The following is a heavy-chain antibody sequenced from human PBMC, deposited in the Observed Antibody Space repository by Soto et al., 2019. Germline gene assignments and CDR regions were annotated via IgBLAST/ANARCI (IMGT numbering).Heavy chain of an antibody. J-gene: IGHJ4*02. Sequence: SETLSLTCTVSGGSISSSRCHWGWIRQHPGKGLEWIASINYSGTTFYNPSLKSRVTISVDTSKNQFALKLTSVTAADTAVYYCASNSYGYTLYDYWGQGTLVTVSS. CDR3: ASNSYGYTLYDY. V-gene: IGHV4-39*06. CDR1: GGSISSSRCH. D-gene: IGHD5-18*01. CDR2: INYSGTT.